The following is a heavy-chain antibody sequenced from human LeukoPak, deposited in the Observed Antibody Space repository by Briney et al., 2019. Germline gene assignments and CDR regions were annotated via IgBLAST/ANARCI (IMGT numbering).Heavy chain of an antibody. CDR1: GFTFSTYG. CDR3: ARGGYSSSWSKIIDAFDI. J-gene: IGHJ3*02. Sequence: GGSLRLTCAASGFTFSTYGMQWVRQVPGKGLEWVSYISGSSDSIKYAESVKGRFTNSRDNAKNSLYLHLNSLRAEDTAVYYCARGGYSSSWSKIIDAFDIWGQGTMVTVSS. D-gene: IGHD6-13*01. V-gene: IGHV3-48*04. CDR2: ISGSSDSI.